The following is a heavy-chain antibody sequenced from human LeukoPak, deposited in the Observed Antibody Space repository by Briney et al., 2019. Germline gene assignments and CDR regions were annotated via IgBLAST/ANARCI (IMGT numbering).Heavy chain of an antibody. D-gene: IGHD6-13*01. J-gene: IGHJ6*02. CDR1: GFTFSDYY. Sequence: GGSLRLSRAASGFTFSDYYMSWIRQAPGKGLEWVSYISSSGSTIYYADSVKGRFTISRDNAKNSLYLQMNSLRAEDTAVYYCARDRIAAHYYYYYYGMDVWGQGTTVTVSS. CDR3: ARDRIAAHYYYYYYGMDV. V-gene: IGHV3-11*01. CDR2: ISSSGSTI.